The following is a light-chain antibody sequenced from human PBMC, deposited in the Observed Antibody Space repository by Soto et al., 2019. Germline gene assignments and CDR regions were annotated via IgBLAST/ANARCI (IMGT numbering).Light chain of an antibody. CDR3: QQYNSYSRT. J-gene: IGKJ1*01. V-gene: IGKV1-5*03. CDR2: KAS. Sequence: DIQMTQSPSTLPAYVGDRVTITCRASQSISSWLAWYQQKPGKAPKLLIYKASSLESGVPSRFSGSGSGTEFTLTISSLQPDDFATYYCQQYNSYSRTFGQGTKVDI. CDR1: QSISSW.